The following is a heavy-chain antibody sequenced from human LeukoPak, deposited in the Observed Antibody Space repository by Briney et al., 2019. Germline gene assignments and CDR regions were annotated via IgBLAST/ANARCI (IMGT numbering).Heavy chain of an antibody. J-gene: IGHJ6*02. CDR3: ARAYCGGDCYALQEDYYYGMDV. Sequence: PSETLSLTCTVSGGSTSSYYWSWIRQPPGKGLEWIGYIYYSGSTNYNPSLKSRVTISVDTSKNQFSLKLSSVTAADTAVYYCARAYCGGDCYALQEDYYYGMDVWGQGTTVTVSS. CDR1: GGSTSSYY. CDR2: IYYSGST. V-gene: IGHV4-59*01. D-gene: IGHD2-21*02.